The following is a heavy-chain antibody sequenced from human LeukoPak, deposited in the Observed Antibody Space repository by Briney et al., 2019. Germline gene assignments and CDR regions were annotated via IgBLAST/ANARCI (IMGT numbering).Heavy chain of an antibody. Sequence: PSETLSLTCAVYGGSFSGYYWSWIRQPPGKGLEWIGEINHSGSTNYNPSLKSRVTISVDTSKNQFSLKLSSVTAADTAVYYCARGPDSGSHFAWFDPWGQGTLVTVSS. CDR3: ARGPDSGSHFAWFDP. CDR2: INHSGST. V-gene: IGHV4-34*01. D-gene: IGHD3-10*01. CDR1: GGSFSGYY. J-gene: IGHJ5*02.